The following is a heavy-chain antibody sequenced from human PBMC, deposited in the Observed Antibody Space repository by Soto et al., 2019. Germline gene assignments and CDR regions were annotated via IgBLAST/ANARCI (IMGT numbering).Heavy chain of an antibody. V-gene: IGHV1-2*02. CDR3: ARGRWSTVTTWGDY. CDR2: INPNSGGT. D-gene: IGHD4-17*01. Sequence: ASVKVSCKASGYTFTGYYMHWVRQAPGQGLEWMGWINPNSGGTNYAQKFQGRVTMTRDTSISTAYMELSRLRADDTAVYYCARGRWSTVTTWGDYWGQGTLVTVSS. J-gene: IGHJ4*02. CDR1: GYTFTGYY.